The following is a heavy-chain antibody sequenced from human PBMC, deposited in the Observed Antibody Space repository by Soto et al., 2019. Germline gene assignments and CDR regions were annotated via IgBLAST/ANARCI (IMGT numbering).Heavy chain of an antibody. CDR2: IYYSGST. CDR1: GGSISSGDYY. Sequence: SETLSLTCTVSGGSISSGDYYWSWIRQPPGKGLEWIGYIYYSGSTYYNPSLKSRVTISVDTSKNQSSLKLSSVTAADTAVYYCARDRVATIFGVAHNHYGMDVWGQGTTVTVSS. J-gene: IGHJ6*02. V-gene: IGHV4-30-4*01. CDR3: ARDRVATIFGVAHNHYGMDV. D-gene: IGHD3-3*01.